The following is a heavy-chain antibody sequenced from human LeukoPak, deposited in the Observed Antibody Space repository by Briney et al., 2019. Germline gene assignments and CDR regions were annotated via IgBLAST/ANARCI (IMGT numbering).Heavy chain of an antibody. CDR2: IIPIFGTA. D-gene: IGHD3-3*01. CDR3: ARSYDFWSGYHYTDWYFDL. V-gene: IGHV1-69*05. J-gene: IGHJ2*01. CDR1: GGTFSSYA. Sequence: ASVKVSCKASGGTFSSYAISWVRQAPGQGLEWMGGIIPIFGTANYAQKFQGRVTITTDESTSTAYMELSSLRSEDTAVYYCARSYDFWSGYHYTDWYFDLWGRGTLVTVSS.